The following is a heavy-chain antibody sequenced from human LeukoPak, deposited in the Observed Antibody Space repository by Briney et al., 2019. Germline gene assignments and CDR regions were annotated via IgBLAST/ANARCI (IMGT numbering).Heavy chain of an antibody. V-gene: IGHV1-2*02. D-gene: IGHD2-8*01. CDR2: ISPNTDDT. J-gene: IGHJ4*02. CDR1: GYTFTGYY. Sequence: ASVKVSCKASGYTFTGYYPHWVRQAPGQGLEWMGWISPNTDDTKYAQKFQDRVTMTRDTSISTAYMELSRLRSDDTAVYYCAKGVNYCTNGVCYGYYFDYWGQGTQVTVSS. CDR3: AKGVNYCTNGVCYGYYFDY.